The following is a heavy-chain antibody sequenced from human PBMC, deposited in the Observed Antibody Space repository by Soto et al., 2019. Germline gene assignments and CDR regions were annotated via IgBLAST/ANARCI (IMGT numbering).Heavy chain of an antibody. J-gene: IGHJ6*03. D-gene: IGHD3-10*01. Sequence: QVQLVQSGAEVKKPGASVKVSCKTSGYTFTSHGISWVRQAPGQGLEWMGWISPYNGDTNYAQKLQGRVSVTTDSSTRTDYMELRSLRSEDTAVYYCARMVRGSTVGYYSYMDVWGKGTTVTVSS. CDR3: ARMVRGSTVGYYSYMDV. CDR2: ISPYNGDT. V-gene: IGHV1-18*01. CDR1: GYTFTSHG.